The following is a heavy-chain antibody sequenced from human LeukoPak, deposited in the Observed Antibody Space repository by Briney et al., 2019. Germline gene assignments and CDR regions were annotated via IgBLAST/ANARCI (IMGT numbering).Heavy chain of an antibody. V-gene: IGHV4-61*01. J-gene: IGHJ5*02. Sequence: SETLSLTCTVSGGSISSTSYYWGWIRQPPGKGLEWIGYIYYSGSTNYNPSLTSRVTISVDTSKNQFSLKLSSVTAADTAVYYCARDRGSTSSHNWFDPWGQGTLVTVSS. CDR1: GGSISSTSYY. CDR2: IYYSGST. CDR3: ARDRGSTSSHNWFDP. D-gene: IGHD2-2*01.